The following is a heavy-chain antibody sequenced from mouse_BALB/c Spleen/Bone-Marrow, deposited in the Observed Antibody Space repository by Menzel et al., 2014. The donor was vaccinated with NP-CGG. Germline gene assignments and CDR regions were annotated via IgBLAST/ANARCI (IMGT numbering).Heavy chain of an antibody. V-gene: IGHV5-9-1*01. Sequence: DVKLQESGGGLVKPGGSLKLSCAASGFTFSSYAMSWVHQTPEKRLEWVATISSGGNYTYYPDSVKGRFTISRDNAKNTLYLQMSSLRSEDTAMYYCASTGYFFDYWGQGTTLTVSS. D-gene: IGHD4-1*01. J-gene: IGHJ2*01. CDR1: GFTFSSYA. CDR2: ISSGGNYT. CDR3: ASTGYFFDY.